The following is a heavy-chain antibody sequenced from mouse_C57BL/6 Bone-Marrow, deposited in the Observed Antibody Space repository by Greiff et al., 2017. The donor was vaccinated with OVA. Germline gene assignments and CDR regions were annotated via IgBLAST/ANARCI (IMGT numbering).Heavy chain of an antibody. CDR1: GYTFTSYW. CDR2: IDPNSGGT. Sequence: VQLQQPGAELVKPGASVKLSCKASGYTFTSYWMPWVKRRPGRGLEWIGRIDPNSGGTKYNEKFKSKATLTVDKPSSTAYMQRSSLTSEDSAVYYCARSGDSSGYGRFAYWGQGTLVTVSA. CDR3: ARSGDSSGYGRFAY. V-gene: IGHV1-72*01. D-gene: IGHD3-2*02. J-gene: IGHJ3*01.